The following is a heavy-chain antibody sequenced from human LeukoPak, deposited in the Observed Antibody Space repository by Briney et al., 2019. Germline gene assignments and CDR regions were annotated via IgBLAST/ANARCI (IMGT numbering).Heavy chain of an antibody. CDR2: ISGSGGST. V-gene: IGHV3-23*01. CDR1: GFTFSSYA. Sequence: GGSLRLSCAASGFTFSSYAMNWVRQAPGKGLEWVSGISGSGGSTYYADSVKGRFTISRDNSKNTVYLQMNSLRAEDTAVYYCARDRGLVGATPSNFDYWGQGTLVTVSS. D-gene: IGHD1-26*01. J-gene: IGHJ4*02. CDR3: ARDRGLVGATPSNFDY.